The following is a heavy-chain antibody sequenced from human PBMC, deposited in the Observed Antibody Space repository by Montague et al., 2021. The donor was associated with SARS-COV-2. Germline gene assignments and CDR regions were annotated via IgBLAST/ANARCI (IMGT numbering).Heavy chain of an antibody. Sequence: CAISGDSVSSNSATWNWVRQSPSRGREWLGRTYYRSKWYNDYAVXVRGRVTINPDTSKNQFSLQLNSVTPEDTAIYYCTSGGEGNYNVMDVWGQGTTVTVSS. V-gene: IGHV6-1*01. J-gene: IGHJ6*02. CDR2: TYYRSKWYN. D-gene: IGHD3-10*01. CDR1: GDSVSSNSAT. CDR3: TSGGEGNYNVMDV.